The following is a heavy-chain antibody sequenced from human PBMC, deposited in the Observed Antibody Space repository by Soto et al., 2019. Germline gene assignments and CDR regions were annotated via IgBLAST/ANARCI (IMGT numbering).Heavy chain of an antibody. CDR1: GFNFRSYS. J-gene: IGHJ4*02. Sequence: GGSLRLSCAASGFNFRSYSMNWVRQAPGKGLEWVSYISSSSGSIHYADSVRGRFTISRDNAKNSLYLQMNSLRDEDTAVYYCTRDQNWSSSNWGQGTLVTVSS. CDR3: TRDQNWSSSN. D-gene: IGHD1-26*01. V-gene: IGHV3-48*02. CDR2: ISSSSGSI.